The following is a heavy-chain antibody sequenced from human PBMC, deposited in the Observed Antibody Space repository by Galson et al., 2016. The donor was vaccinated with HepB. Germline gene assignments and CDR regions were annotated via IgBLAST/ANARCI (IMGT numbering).Heavy chain of an antibody. J-gene: IGHJ5*02. V-gene: IGHV5-10-1*01. Sequence: QSGAEVKEPGESLRISCKGSGYSFTNYWISWVRQMPGKGLEWMGRIDPSDSYTNYSPSFQGHVTFSADKSLSTVYLHWSSLKASDTAMYYCARVGSDILTGSDNWFDPWGQGTLVTVSS. CDR1: GYSFTNYW. CDR2: IDPSDSYT. D-gene: IGHD3-9*01. CDR3: ARVGSDILTGSDNWFDP.